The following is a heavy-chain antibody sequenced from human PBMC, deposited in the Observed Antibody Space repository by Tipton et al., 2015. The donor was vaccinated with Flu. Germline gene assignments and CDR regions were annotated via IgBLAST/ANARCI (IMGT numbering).Heavy chain of an antibody. CDR1: GGSFSGYY. D-gene: IGHD3-10*02. CDR3: ARLSYYDVDLKNFYFDY. V-gene: IGHV4-34*01. J-gene: IGHJ4*02. Sequence: GLVKPSETLSLTCAVYGGSFSGYYWSWIRRPPGKGLEWIGHIDKSGDTKYNPSPKSRVTISVDTSKSQFSLKLRSVTAADTAVYYCARLSYYDVDLKNFYFDYWGQGALVTVSS. CDR2: IDKSGDT.